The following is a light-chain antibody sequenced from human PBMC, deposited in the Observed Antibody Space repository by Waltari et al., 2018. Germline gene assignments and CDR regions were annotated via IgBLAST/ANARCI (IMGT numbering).Light chain of an antibody. CDR1: QGISNY. CDR2: AAS. Sequence: DIQMTQSPSSLSASVGDRVTITCRASQGISNYLAWYQQQPGKVPKLLIYAASTWQSGVPSRFSGSGSGTDFTLTISSLQPEDVATYYCQKYNSAPPLFTFGPGTKVDIK. V-gene: IGKV1-27*01. J-gene: IGKJ3*01. CDR3: QKYNSAPPLFT.